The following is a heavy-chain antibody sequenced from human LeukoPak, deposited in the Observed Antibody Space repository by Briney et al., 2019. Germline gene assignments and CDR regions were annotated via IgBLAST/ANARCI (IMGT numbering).Heavy chain of an antibody. CDR1: GFTFRDYT. Sequence: GGSLRLSCTTSGFTFRDYTMTWVRQAPGKGLEWVGFIRSQGYGGAAEYAASVKDRFMISRDDSKNTAYLFMTSLSTDDAAIYYCAKGSPYCGGDCFNDYWGRGTLVTVSS. CDR3: AKGSPYCGGDCFNDY. D-gene: IGHD2-21*02. CDR2: IRSQGYGGAA. V-gene: IGHV3-49*04. J-gene: IGHJ4*02.